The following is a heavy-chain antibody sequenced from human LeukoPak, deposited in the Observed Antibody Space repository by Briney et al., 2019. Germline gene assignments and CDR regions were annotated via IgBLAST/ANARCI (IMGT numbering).Heavy chain of an antibody. D-gene: IGHD3-3*01. CDR1: GGSFSGYY. V-gene: IGHV4-34*01. Sequence: ESSETLSITCAVYGGSFSGYYWSWIRQPPGKGLEWIGQINHSGSTNYNPSLKSRVTISVDTSKNQFSLKLSSVTAADTAVYYCARGAYYDFWSGQTTFDYWGQGTLVTVSS. J-gene: IGHJ4*02. CDR2: INHSGST. CDR3: ARGAYYDFWSGQTTFDY.